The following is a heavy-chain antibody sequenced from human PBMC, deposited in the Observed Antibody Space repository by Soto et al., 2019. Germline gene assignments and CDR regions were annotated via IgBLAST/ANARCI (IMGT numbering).Heavy chain of an antibody. Sequence: PSETLSLTCAVYGGSFSGYYWSWIRQPPGKGLEWIGEINHSGSTNYNPSLKSRVTISVDTSKNQFSLKLSSVTAADTAVYYCAREALDLLYGMDVWGQGTTVTVSS. V-gene: IGHV4-34*01. CDR3: AREALDLLYGMDV. J-gene: IGHJ6*02. CDR1: GGSFSGYY. CDR2: INHSGST. D-gene: IGHD3-10*01.